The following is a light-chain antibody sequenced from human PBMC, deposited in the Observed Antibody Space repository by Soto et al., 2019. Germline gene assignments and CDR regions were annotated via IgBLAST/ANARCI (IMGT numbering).Light chain of an antibody. CDR1: HNIGSR. Sequence: DIQMTQSPSTLSASVGDRVAITCRASHNIGSRLAWYQQKPDEAPKLLIYDASSLESGVPLRFGGSGSGTDFTLIISSLQPDDFATHYCKQCNTPFTFGCGTKVEIK. J-gene: IGKJ4*01. CDR2: DAS. CDR3: KQCNTPFT. V-gene: IGKV1-5*01.